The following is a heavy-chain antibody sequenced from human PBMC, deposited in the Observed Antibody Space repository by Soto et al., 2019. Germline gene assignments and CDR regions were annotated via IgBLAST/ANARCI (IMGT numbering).Heavy chain of an antibody. Sequence: SETLSLTCAVSGGSISSGGYSWSWIRQPPGKGLEWIGYIYHSGSTYYNPSLKSRVTISVDRSKNQFSLKLSSVTAADTAVYYCARRIVVVITGTYHDAFDIWGQGTMVTVSS. D-gene: IGHD3-22*01. CDR1: GGSISSGGYS. CDR3: ARRIVVVITGTYHDAFDI. J-gene: IGHJ3*02. V-gene: IGHV4-30-2*02. CDR2: IYHSGST.